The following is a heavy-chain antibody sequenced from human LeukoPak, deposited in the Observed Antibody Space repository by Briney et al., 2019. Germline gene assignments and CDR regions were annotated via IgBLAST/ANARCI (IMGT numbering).Heavy chain of an antibody. J-gene: IGHJ5*02. D-gene: IGHD3-10*01. CDR2: MNPKSGNT. CDR3: ARGRVFPGVAPRQVWFDP. CDR1: GYTFSSDD. Sequence: ASVKVSCKASGYTFSSDDINWVRQAHGQGLEWMGWMNPKSGNTDYAQKFLGRVTMTRNRSISTAYMELSRLRSEDTAVYYCARGRVFPGVAPRQVWFDPWGQGTPVTVSS. V-gene: IGHV1-8*02.